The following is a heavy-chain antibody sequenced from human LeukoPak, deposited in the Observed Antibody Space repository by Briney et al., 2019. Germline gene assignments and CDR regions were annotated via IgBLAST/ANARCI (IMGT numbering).Heavy chain of an antibody. CDR2: ISGSGGST. V-gene: IGHV3-23*01. D-gene: IGHD5-18*01. J-gene: IGHJ6*02. Sequence: PGGSLRLSCAASGFTFSSYSMSWVRQAPGKGLEWVSAISGSGGSTYYADSVKGRFTVSRDNSKNTLYLQMNSLRAEDTAVYYCAKPLNTANYYFGADVWGQGTTVTVSS. CDR3: AKPLNTANYYFGADV. CDR1: GFTFSSYS.